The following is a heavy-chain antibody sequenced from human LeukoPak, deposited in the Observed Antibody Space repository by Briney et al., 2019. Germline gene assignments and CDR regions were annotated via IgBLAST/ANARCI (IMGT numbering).Heavy chain of an antibody. D-gene: IGHD3-10*01. CDR2: IIPIFGTA. V-gene: IGHV1-69*06. CDR3: ARESGMNYYGSGHNWFDP. Sequence: GASVKVSCKASGGTFSSYAISWVRQAPGQGLEWMGRIIPIFGTANYAQKFQGRVTITADKSTSTAYMEVSSLRSEDTAVYYCARESGMNYYGSGHNWFDPWGQGTLVTVSS. CDR1: GGTFSSYA. J-gene: IGHJ5*02.